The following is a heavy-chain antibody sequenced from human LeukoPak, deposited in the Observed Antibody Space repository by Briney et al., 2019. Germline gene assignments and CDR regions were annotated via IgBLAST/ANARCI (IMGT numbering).Heavy chain of an antibody. CDR3: ARSRYCSSTSCYRRDWFDL. J-gene: IGHJ5*02. V-gene: IGHV3-21*01. D-gene: IGHD2-2*02. CDR2: ISSSSSYI. Sequence: PGGSLRLSCAASGFTFRSYSMNSVRQTPGKGLEWVSSISSSSSYIYYADSVKGRFTISRDNPKNSLYLQMNSLRAEDTAVYYCARSRYCSSTSCYRRDWFDLWGQGTLVTVSS. CDR1: GFTFRSYS.